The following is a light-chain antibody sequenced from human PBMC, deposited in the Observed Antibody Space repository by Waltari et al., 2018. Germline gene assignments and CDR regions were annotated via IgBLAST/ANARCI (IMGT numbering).Light chain of an antibody. CDR1: QGISSW. V-gene: IGKV1-12*01. CDR2: LCS. J-gene: IGKJ5*01. CDR3: MQGLQTPIT. Sequence: DIQVTQSPSSVSASVGDRVTFTCRASQGISSWLAWYQQKPGQAPNLLIYLCSNRASGVPDRFSGSGSGTDFTLKISRVEAEDVVVYYCMQGLQTPITFGQGTRLEIK.